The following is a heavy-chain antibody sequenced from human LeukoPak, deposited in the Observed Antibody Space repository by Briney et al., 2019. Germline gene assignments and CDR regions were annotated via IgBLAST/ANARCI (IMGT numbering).Heavy chain of an antibody. D-gene: IGHD6-13*01. J-gene: IGHJ4*02. CDR1: GGSFSGYY. CDR3: ARDASRWSSLPHLPDY. CDR2: INHSGST. V-gene: IGHV4-34*01. Sequence: SSETLSLTCAVYGGSFSGYYWSWIRQPPGKGLEWIGEINHSGSTNYNPSLKSRVTISVDTSENQFSLKLSSVTAADTAMYYCARDASRWSSLPHLPDYWGQGTLVTVSS.